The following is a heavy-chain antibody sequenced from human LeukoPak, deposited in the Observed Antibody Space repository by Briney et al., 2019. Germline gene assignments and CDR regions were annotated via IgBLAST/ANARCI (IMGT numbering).Heavy chain of an antibody. Sequence: GGSLRLSCAASGFTFSSYGMHWVRQAPGKGLEWVAVIWYDGSNKYYADSVKGRFTISRDNSRSTLYLQMNSLRPEDTAIYYCAKEGYYGSGSPPSLYFDYWGQGTLVTVSS. CDR2: IWYDGSNK. V-gene: IGHV3-30*02. CDR3: AKEGYYGSGSPPSLYFDY. CDR1: GFTFSSYG. J-gene: IGHJ4*02. D-gene: IGHD3-10*01.